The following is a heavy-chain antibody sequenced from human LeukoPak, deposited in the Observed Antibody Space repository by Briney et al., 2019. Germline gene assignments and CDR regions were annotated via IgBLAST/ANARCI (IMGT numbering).Heavy chain of an antibody. J-gene: IGHJ4*02. D-gene: IGHD1-26*01. CDR2: IGSTGINT. CDR3: ARGAKWAYYFDY. CDR1: GFSFSDYS. Sequence: GGSLRLSCTASGFSFSDYSINWVRQAPGKGLEWVSYIGSTGINTYYADSVKGRFTISRDNAKDTLYLHMNSLTAEDTAVYYCARGAKWAYYFDYWGQGTLVTVSS. V-gene: IGHV3-48*04.